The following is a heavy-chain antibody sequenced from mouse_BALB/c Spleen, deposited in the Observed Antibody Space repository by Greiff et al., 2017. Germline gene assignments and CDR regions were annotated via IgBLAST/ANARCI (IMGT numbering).Heavy chain of an antibody. D-gene: IGHD1-1*01. CDR3: ARDKGYDGGRGYAMDY. CDR1: GFTFTDYY. J-gene: IGHJ4*01. CDR2: IRNKANGYTT. Sequence: EVQLLESGGGLVQPGGSLRLSCATSGFTFTDYYMSWVRQPPGKALEWLGFIRNKANGYTTEYSASVKGRFTISRDNSQSILYLQMNTLRAVDSATYYCARDKGYDGGRGYAMDYWGQGTSVTVSS. V-gene: IGHV7-3*02.